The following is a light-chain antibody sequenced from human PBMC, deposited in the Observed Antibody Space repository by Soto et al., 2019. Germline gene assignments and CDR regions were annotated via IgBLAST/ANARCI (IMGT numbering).Light chain of an antibody. CDR3: QQYGSSPRT. CDR2: AAT. CDR1: QSVSRNY. Sequence: EIVLTQSPGTLSLSPGERATLSCRACQSVSRNYLAWYQQKPGQAPRLLIYAATSRITGIPDRFSASGSGTDFTLTISRLEPEDFAVYHCQQYGSSPRTFGQGTKVEVK. J-gene: IGKJ1*01. V-gene: IGKV3-20*01.